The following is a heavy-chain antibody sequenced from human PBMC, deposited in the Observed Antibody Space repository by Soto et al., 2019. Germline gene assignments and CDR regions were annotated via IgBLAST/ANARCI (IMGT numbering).Heavy chain of an antibody. Sequence: GGSLRLSCAASGFTFSNAWMNWVRQAPGKGLEWVGRIKSKTDGGTTDYAAPVKGRFTISRDDSKNTLYLQMNSLKTEDTAVYYCTSRGPRLYTVELDYWGQGTLVTVSS. CDR1: GFTFSNAW. V-gene: IGHV3-15*07. CDR3: TSRGPRLYTVELDY. CDR2: IKSKTDGGTT. J-gene: IGHJ4*02. D-gene: IGHD1-1*01.